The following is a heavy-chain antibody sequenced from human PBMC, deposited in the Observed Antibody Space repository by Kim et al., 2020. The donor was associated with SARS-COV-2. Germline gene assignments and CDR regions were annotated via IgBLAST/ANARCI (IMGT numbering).Heavy chain of an antibody. V-gene: IGHV1-69*13. J-gene: IGHJ6*02. D-gene: IGHD1-26*01. CDR2: IIPIFGTA. Sequence: SVKVSCKASGGTFSSYAISWVRQAPGQGLEWMGGIIPIFGTANYAQKFQGRVTITADESTSTAYMELSSLRSEDTAVYYCARDRTKYSRRIYGMDVWGQGTTVTVSS. CDR1: GGTFSSYA. CDR3: ARDRTKYSRRIYGMDV.